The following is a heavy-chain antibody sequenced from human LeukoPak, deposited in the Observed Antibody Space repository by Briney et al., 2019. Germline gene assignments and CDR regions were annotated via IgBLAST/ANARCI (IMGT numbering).Heavy chain of an antibody. CDR1: GFTFSSYA. D-gene: IGHD1-26*01. V-gene: IGHV3-23*01. CDR2: ISGSGGST. CDR3: AKGIYGIVGATSFDY. J-gene: IGHJ4*02. Sequence: GGSLRLSCAASGFTFSSYAMSWVRQAPGKGLEWVSAISGSGGSTYYADSVKGRFTISRDNSKNTLYLQMNSLRAEDTAVYYCAKGIYGIVGATSFDYWGQGTLVTVSS.